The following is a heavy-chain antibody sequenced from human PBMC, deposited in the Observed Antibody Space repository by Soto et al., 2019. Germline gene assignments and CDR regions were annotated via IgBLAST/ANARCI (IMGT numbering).Heavy chain of an antibody. CDR1: GFTFSSHG. Sequence: QVQLVESGGGVVQPGRSLRLSCAASGFTFSSHGMHWVRQAPGTGLEWVAVIWHDGSNNYYADSVQGRFTISRDNSKNTRYLQMDTLRAEDTALYYCARDGCNSSNCYEDYSNYDYYYGMDVWGQGTTVTVSS. J-gene: IGHJ6*02. CDR3: ARDGCNSSNCYEDYSNYDYYYGMDV. V-gene: IGHV3-33*01. D-gene: IGHD4-4*01. CDR2: IWHDGSNN.